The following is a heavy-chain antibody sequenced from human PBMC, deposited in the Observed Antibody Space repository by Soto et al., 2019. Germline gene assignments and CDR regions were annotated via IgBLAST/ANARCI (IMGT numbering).Heavy chain of an antibody. CDR3: ARAYSSSSPGMDV. V-gene: IGHV4-34*01. Sequence: SETLSLTCAVYGGSFSGYYWSWIRQPPGKGLEWIGEINHSGSTNYNPSLKSRVTISVDTSKNQFSLKLSSVTAADTAVYYCARAYSSSSPGMDVWGQGTTVNVSS. J-gene: IGHJ6*02. CDR2: INHSGST. D-gene: IGHD6-6*01. CDR1: GGSFSGYY.